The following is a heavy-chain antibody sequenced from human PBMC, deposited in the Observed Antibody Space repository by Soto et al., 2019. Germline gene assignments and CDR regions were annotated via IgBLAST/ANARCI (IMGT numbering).Heavy chain of an antibody. CDR3: TRRRDWTAMDPLDY. V-gene: IGHV3-73*02. CDR2: IRSKVNTYAT. J-gene: IGHJ4*02. CDR1: GFTFSDSA. D-gene: IGHD5-18*01. Sequence: EVQLVESGGGLVQPGGSLKLSCAASGFTFSDSAMHWVRQASGKGLEWVGRIRSKVNTYATIYAASVKGRFIISRDDSMNTAYLQMNSLKTEDTAVYYCTRRRDWTAMDPLDYWGQGTLVTVSS.